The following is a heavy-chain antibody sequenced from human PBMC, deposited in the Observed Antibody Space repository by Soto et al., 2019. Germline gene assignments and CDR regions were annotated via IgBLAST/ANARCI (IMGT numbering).Heavy chain of an antibody. Sequence: ASVKVSCKASGGTFSSYAISWVRQAPGQGLEWMGIIILSGGTTSYTQKFQGRVTLTRDTSTSTVYMELSSLRSEDTAIYYCTRQIYYGSVNYYYFDYWGQGTLVTVS. J-gene: IGHJ4*02. D-gene: IGHD3-10*01. CDR1: GGTFSSYA. V-gene: IGHV1-46*03. CDR3: TRQIYYGSVNYYYFDY. CDR2: IILSGGTT.